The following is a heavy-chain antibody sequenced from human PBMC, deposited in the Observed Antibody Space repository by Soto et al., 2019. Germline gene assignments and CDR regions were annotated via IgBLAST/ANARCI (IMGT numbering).Heavy chain of an antibody. CDR1: GFTFGDYA. CDR2: IRSKAYGGTT. V-gene: IGHV3-49*04. D-gene: IGHD2-2*02. CDR3: TTGTWYCSSTSCYTDIHSVTFDP. Sequence: GGSLRLSCTASGFTFGDYAMSWVRQAPGKGLEWVGFIRSKAYGGTTEYAASVKGRFTISRDDSKSIAYLQMNSLKTEDTAVYYCTTGTWYCSSTSCYTDIHSVTFDPWGQGTLVTVSS. J-gene: IGHJ5*02.